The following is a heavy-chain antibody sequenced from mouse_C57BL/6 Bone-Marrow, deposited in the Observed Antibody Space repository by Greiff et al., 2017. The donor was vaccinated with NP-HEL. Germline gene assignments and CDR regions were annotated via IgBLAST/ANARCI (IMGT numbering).Heavy chain of an antibody. Sequence: VKLQESGPGLVQPSQSLSITCTVSGFSLTSYGVHWVRQSPGKGLEWLGVIWSGGSTDYNAAFISRLSISKDNSKSQVFFKMNSLQADDTAIYYCALTTVVEGYYFDYWGQGTTLTVSS. V-gene: IGHV2-2*01. CDR3: ALTTVVEGYYFDY. CDR2: IWSGGST. D-gene: IGHD1-1*01. J-gene: IGHJ2*01. CDR1: GFSLTSYG.